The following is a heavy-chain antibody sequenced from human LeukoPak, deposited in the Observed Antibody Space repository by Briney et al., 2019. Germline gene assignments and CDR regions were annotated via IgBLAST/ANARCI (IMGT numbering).Heavy chain of an antibody. D-gene: IGHD5-18*01. CDR3: ARLRYTYGKNFDY. CDR2: INQDGSEK. J-gene: IGHJ4*02. CDR1: GFTFRAYW. Sequence: GESLKISCAASGFTFRAYWMSWVRQAPGKGLEWVANINQDGSEKDYVDSVKGRFTISRDNARNSLYLQMNTLRAEDTAVYFCARLRYTYGKNFDYWGQGALVTVSS. V-gene: IGHV3-7*01.